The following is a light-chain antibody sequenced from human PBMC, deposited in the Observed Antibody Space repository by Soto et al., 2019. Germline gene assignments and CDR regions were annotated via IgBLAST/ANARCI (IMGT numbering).Light chain of an antibody. CDR3: QQYGSSGT. Sequence: DIVLTQSPGTLSLSPGERATLSCRASQSVSNSYLAWYQQKPGQAPRLLIYGASNRATGIPDRFSGSGAGTDFTLTISRPEPEDFAVYYCQQYGSSGTFGQGTKVEIK. J-gene: IGKJ1*01. V-gene: IGKV3-20*01. CDR2: GAS. CDR1: QSVSNSY.